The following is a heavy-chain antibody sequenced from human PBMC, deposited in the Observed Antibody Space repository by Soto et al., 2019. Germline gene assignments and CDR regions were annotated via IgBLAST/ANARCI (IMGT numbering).Heavy chain of an antibody. Sequence: GGSLRLSCAASGFTFSSYAMSWVRQAPGKGLEWVSAISGSASSTYYADSVKGRFTISRDNSKNTLYLQMNSLRAEATGVYYCAKELSRWYRGYYYYGMGVWGQGTTVTVSS. CDR3: AKELSRWYRGYYYYGMGV. D-gene: IGHD6-13*01. CDR2: ISGSASST. CDR1: GFTFSSYA. J-gene: IGHJ6*02. V-gene: IGHV3-23*01.